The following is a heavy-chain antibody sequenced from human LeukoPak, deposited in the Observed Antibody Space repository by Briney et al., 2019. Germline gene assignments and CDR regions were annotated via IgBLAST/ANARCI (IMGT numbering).Heavy chain of an antibody. D-gene: IGHD3-22*01. CDR1: GGSISSGGHY. V-gene: IGHV4-31*03. Sequence: PSQTLSLTCTVSGGSISSGGHYWSWIRQHPGKGLEWIGNIYYSGNTYYNPSLKSRVTISVDTSKNRFSLKLSSVTAADPAVYYCARADYLDSSGYFGKFEYWGQGPLVTVSS. CDR2: IYYSGNT. J-gene: IGHJ4*02. CDR3: ARADYLDSSGYFGKFEY.